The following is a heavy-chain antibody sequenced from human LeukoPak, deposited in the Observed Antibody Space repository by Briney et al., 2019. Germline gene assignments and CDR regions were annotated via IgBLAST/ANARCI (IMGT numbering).Heavy chain of an antibody. Sequence: SETLSLTCAVYGGSFSGYYWSWIRQPPGKGREWIGEINHSGSTNYNPSLKSRVTISVDTSKNQFSLKLSSVTAADTAVYYCARSRFPGYCSGGSCYPNWFDPWGQGTLVTVSS. V-gene: IGHV4-34*01. CDR1: GGSFSGYY. CDR3: ARSRFPGYCSGGSCYPNWFDP. CDR2: INHSGST. J-gene: IGHJ5*02. D-gene: IGHD2-15*01.